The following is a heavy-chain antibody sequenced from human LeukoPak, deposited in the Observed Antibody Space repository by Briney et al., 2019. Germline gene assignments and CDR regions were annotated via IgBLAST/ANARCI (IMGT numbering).Heavy chain of an antibody. J-gene: IGHJ6*04. D-gene: IGHD6-13*01. Sequence: GGSLRLSCAASGFTFSSYGMHWVRQAPGKGLVWVSRINSDGSSTSYADSVKGRFTISRDNAKNTLYLQMNSLRAEDTAVYYCARDRKQQLALDVWGKGTTVTVSS. CDR3: ARDRKQQLALDV. CDR2: INSDGSST. CDR1: GFTFSSYG. V-gene: IGHV3-74*01.